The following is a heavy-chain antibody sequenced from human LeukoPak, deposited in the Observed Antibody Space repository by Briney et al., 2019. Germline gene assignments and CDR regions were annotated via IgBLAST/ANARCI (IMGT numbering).Heavy chain of an antibody. CDR1: GFTFSSYW. J-gene: IGHJ4*02. CDR3: AVSYSSSWGSFDY. Sequence: GGSLRLSCAASGFTFSSYWMSWVRQAPGKGLEWVANIKQDGSEKYYVDSVKGRFTISRDNAKNSLYLQMNGLRAEDTAVYYCAVSYSSSWGSFDYWGQGTLVTVSS. V-gene: IGHV3-7*01. CDR2: IKQDGSEK. D-gene: IGHD6-13*01.